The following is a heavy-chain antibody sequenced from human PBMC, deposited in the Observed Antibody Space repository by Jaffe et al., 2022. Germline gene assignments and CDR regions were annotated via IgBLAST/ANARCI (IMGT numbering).Heavy chain of an antibody. D-gene: IGHD2-15*01. CDR3: ARHGYCSGGTCYSYWWYFDL. Sequence: QVQLQESGPGLVKPSETLSLTCTVSGGSISSYYWSWIRQPPGKGLEWIGYIYYSGSTNYNPSLKSRVTISVDTSKNQFSLKLSSVTAADTAVYYCARHGYCSGGTCYSYWWYFDLWGRGTLVTVSS. CDR2: IYYSGST. V-gene: IGHV4-59*01. J-gene: IGHJ2*01. CDR1: GGSISSYY.